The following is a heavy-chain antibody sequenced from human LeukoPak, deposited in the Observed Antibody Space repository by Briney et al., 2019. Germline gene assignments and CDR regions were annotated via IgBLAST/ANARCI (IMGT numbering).Heavy chain of an antibody. J-gene: IGHJ4*02. V-gene: IGHV4-59*01. CDR1: GGSISNYY. D-gene: IGHD4-11*01. CDR3: ARDTAYTDY. CDR2: ISYSGST. Sequence: SETLSLTCTVFGGSISNYYWSWIRQPPGNGLEWIGYISYSGSTSYNPSLQSRVTISVDTSKSEFSLKLSSVTAADTAVYYCARDTAYTDYWGQGALVTVSS.